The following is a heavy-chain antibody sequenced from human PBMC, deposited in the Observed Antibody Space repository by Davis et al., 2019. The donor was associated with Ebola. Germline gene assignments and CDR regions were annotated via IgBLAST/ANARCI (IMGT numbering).Heavy chain of an antibody. CDR3: ARSRGRLTDPYYYYGMDV. J-gene: IGHJ6*02. CDR2: INSDGSST. Sequence: PGGSLRLSCAASGFTFSSYWMHWVRQAPGKGLVWVSRINSDGSSTSYADSVKGRFTISRDNAKNTLYLQMNSLRAEDTAVYYCARSRGRLTDPYYYYGMDVWGQGTTVTVSS. V-gene: IGHV3-74*01. CDR1: GFTFSSYW. D-gene: IGHD4-11*01.